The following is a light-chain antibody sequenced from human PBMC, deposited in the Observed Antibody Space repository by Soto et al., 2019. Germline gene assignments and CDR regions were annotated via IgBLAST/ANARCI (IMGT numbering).Light chain of an antibody. CDR1: TGPFTTRHY. J-gene: IGLJ1*01. Sequence: QAVVSQEPSLTVSPGGKVILTCGSTTGPFTTRHYPYWFQQKPRQAPRPLVYDTANIFSWTPVRFSGSLVGGKAALTLSGAQPEDEAEYYCLLSYRGAYVFGPGSKVTVL. CDR2: DTA. V-gene: IGLV7-46*01. CDR3: LLSYRGAYV.